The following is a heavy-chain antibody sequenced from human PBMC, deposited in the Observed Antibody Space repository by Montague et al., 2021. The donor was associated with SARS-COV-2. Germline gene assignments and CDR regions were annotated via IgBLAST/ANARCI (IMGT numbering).Heavy chain of an antibody. CDR1: GFTFNTYD. CDR3: ARGGYYSGSNCLYFDS. Sequence: SLRLSCAASGFTFNTYDMHWVRQATGKGLEWVSSIGTPGDTYYPGSVKGRFTISRENAKNSLYLQMNSLRAGDTAVYYCARGGYYSGSNCLYFDSWGQGTLVTVSS. CDR2: IGTPGDT. J-gene: IGHJ4*02. V-gene: IGHV3-13*01. D-gene: IGHD2-15*01.